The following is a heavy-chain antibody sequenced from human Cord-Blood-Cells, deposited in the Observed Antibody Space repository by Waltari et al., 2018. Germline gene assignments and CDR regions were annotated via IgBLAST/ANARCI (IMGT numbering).Heavy chain of an antibody. D-gene: IGHD3-3*01. CDR2: IYYSGST. CDR3: ARGDYDFWSGYYDY. Sequence: QLQLQESGPGLVKPSETLSLTCTVSGGSISSSSYSWGWIRQPPGKGLEWIGSIYYSGSTYYNPSLKSRVTISVDTSKNQFSLKLSSVTAADTAVYYCARGDYDFWSGYYDYWGQGTLVTVSS. J-gene: IGHJ4*02. V-gene: IGHV4-39*01. CDR1: GGSISSSSYS.